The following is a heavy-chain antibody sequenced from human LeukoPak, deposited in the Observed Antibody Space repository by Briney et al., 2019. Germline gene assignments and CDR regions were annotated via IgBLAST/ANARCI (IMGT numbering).Heavy chain of an antibody. D-gene: IGHD3-3*01. CDR3: ARTYYDFWSSLEEAFDI. CDR1: GYTFTSYD. CDR2: MKPNSGNT. Sequence: ASVKVSCKASGYTFTSYDSNWVRQATGQGLEWMGWMKPNSGNTGYAQKFEGRVTMTRNTSISTAYMELSSLRSEATAVYYCARTYYDFWSSLEEAFDIWGQGTMVTVSS. J-gene: IGHJ3*02. V-gene: IGHV1-8*01.